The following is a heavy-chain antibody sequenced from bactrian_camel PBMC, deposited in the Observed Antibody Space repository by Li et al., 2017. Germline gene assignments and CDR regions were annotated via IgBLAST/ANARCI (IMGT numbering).Heavy chain of an antibody. Sequence: VQLVESGGGSVQAGGSHNLSCTASGADSAMGGMGWYRQRPGSDCSMVSIVGPDGAAYYADDVKGRFTISQNNAEGTLYLQMSSLLPEDTAMYYCVAESRRLCSVSDRFSWWNYYGPGTQVTVS. J-gene: IGHJ4*01. V-gene: IGHV3S55*01. D-gene: IGHD3*01. CDR2: VGPDGAA. CDR1: GADSAMGG.